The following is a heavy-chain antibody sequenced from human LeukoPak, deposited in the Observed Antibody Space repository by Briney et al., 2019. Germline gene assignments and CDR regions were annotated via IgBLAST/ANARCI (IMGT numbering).Heavy chain of an antibody. V-gene: IGHV4-61*02. CDR1: GGSISSGSYY. CDR3: ATNLGY. J-gene: IGHJ4*02. CDR2: IYTSGNT. D-gene: IGHD3-16*01. Sequence: PSQTLSLTCTVSGGSISSGSYYWYWIRQPAGKGLEWIGGIYTSGNTNYNPSLKSRVTVSLDTSKNQCSLNLDSVTAADTAVYYCATNLGYWGQGTLVTVSS.